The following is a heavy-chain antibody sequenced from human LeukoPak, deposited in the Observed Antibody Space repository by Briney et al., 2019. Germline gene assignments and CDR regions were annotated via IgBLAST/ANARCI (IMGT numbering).Heavy chain of an antibody. D-gene: IGHD3-22*01. V-gene: IGHV3-9*01. J-gene: IGHJ4*02. CDR3: ARDYYDSTTRSAYFDY. Sequence: PGRSLRLSCAASGFTFDDYAMHWVRQAPGKGLEWVSGISWNSGSIGYADSVKGRFTISRDNAKNSLYLQMNSLRAEDTAVYYCARDYYDSTTRSAYFDYWGQGTLVTVSS. CDR2: ISWNSGSI. CDR1: GFTFDDYA.